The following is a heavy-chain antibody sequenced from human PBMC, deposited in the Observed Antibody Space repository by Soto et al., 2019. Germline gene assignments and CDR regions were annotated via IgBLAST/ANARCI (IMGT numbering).Heavy chain of an antibody. CDR1: GFTFSSYA. V-gene: IGHV3-23*01. Sequence: EVQLLESGGGLVQPGGSLRLSCAASGFTFSSYAMSWVRQAPGKGLEWVSAISGSGGSTYYPDSVKGRFTISRDNSKNTLYLQMNSLRAEDTAVHYCAKFLVLLQPVFDYWGQGTLVTVSS. CDR2: ISGSGGST. J-gene: IGHJ4*02. D-gene: IGHD2-15*01. CDR3: AKFLVLLQPVFDY.